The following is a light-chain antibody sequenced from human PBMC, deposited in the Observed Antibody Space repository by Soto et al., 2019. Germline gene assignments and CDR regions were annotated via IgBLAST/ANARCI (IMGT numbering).Light chain of an antibody. J-gene: IGKJ4*01. CDR3: QQTYRTPLT. V-gene: IGKV1-39*01. CDR2: AAS. CDR1: QSISNY. Sequence: DIQMTQSPSSLSASVGDRVTITCRASQSISNYLNWYQQKPGKAPKLLIYAASSLQSGVPSRFSGSGSGTEFTLTISSLQPDDFATYSCQQTYRTPLTFGGGTKVDIK.